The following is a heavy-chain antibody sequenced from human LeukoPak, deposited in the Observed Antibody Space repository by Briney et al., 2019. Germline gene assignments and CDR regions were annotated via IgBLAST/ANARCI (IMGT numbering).Heavy chain of an antibody. CDR3: ARDEYYYDTKGYYYYYMDV. CDR2: ISSSGSTI. Sequence: GGSLRLSCAASGFTFSSYSMNWVRQAPGKGLEWVSAISSSGSTIYYADSVKGRFTISRDNAKNSLYLQMNSLRAEDTAVYYCARDEYYYDTKGYYYYYMDVWGKGTTVTISS. V-gene: IGHV3-48*04. J-gene: IGHJ6*03. D-gene: IGHD3-22*01. CDR1: GFTFSSYS.